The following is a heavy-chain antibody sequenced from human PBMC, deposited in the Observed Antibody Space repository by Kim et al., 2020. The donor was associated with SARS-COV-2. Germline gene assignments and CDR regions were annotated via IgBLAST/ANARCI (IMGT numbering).Heavy chain of an antibody. J-gene: IGHJ6*02. D-gene: IGHD1-26*01. CDR3: TTARGATASYYYYGMDV. Sequence: RGRITISRNDAKNTLYLQMNSLKTEDTAVYYCTTARGATASYYYYGMDVWGQGTTVTVSS. V-gene: IGHV3-15*01.